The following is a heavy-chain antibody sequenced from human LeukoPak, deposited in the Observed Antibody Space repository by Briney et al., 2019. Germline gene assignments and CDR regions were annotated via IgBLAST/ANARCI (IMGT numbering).Heavy chain of an antibody. CDR3: ARVRYSSSYRHFDY. Sequence: GASVKVSCKASGGTFSSYAISWVRQAPGQGLEWMGGIIPIFGTANYAQRFQDRVTITADESTSTAYMELSSLRSEDTAVYYCARVRYSSSYRHFDYWGQGTLVTVPS. CDR2: IIPIFGTA. J-gene: IGHJ4*02. CDR1: GGTFSSYA. V-gene: IGHV1-69*13. D-gene: IGHD6-6*01.